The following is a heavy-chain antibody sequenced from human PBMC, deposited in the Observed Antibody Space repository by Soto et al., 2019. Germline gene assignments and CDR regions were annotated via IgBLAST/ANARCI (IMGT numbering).Heavy chain of an antibody. CDR3: ARPDRIFYYMDV. Sequence: EVQLVESGGGLVKPGGSLRLSCETSGFTFSAYSMNWVRQAPGRGLEFVSSITSNNIYYADSVRGRFTISRDNAKNSLYLQMTSLREDDQAVYYCARPDRIFYYMDVWGKGTTVTVSS. V-gene: IGHV3-21*01. CDR2: ITSNNI. CDR1: GFTFSAYS. J-gene: IGHJ6*03.